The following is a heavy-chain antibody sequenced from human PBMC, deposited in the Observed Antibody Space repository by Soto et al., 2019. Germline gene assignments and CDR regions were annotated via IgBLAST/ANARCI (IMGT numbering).Heavy chain of an antibody. CDR3: AKGAVAGTPTSYYYYGMDV. D-gene: IGHD6-19*01. CDR1: GGTFRTYA. V-gene: IGHV1-69*12. Sequence: QVQLLQSEAEVKKPGSSVRVSCEASGGTFRTYAISWVRQAPGQGLEWMGEIIPIFGKVNYAQKFQGRVTITADESTTTVYMDLRSLTSEDTAVYYCAKGAVAGTPTSYYYYGMDVWGQGTTVTVS. J-gene: IGHJ6*02. CDR2: IIPIFGKV.